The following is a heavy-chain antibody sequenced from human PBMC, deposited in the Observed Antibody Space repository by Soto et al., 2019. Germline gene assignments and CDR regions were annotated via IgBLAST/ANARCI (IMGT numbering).Heavy chain of an antibody. CDR2: ISYDGSNK. CDR3: AKDLVGYSFGVGPYYYYGMDV. J-gene: IGHJ6*02. D-gene: IGHD5-18*01. V-gene: IGHV3-30*18. CDR1: GFTFSSYG. Sequence: GGSLRLSCAASGFTFSSYGMHWVRQAPGKGLEWVAVISYDGSNKYYADSVKGRFTISRDNSKNTLYLQMNSLRAEDTAVYYCAKDLVGYSFGVGPYYYYGMDVWGQGTTVTVSS.